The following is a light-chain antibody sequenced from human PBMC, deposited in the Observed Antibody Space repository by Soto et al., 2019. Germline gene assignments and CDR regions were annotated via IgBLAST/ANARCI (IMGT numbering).Light chain of an antibody. V-gene: IGLV2-14*01. J-gene: IGLJ1*01. CDR2: EVS. CDR1: SSDVGSYNY. Sequence: SALTKPASVSGSPGQSITISCTGTSSDVGSYNYVSRYQQHPGKAPKLMIYEVSNRPSGVSNRFSGSKSGNTASLTISGLQAEDEADYYCSSYTSSSTFYVFGPGTKV. CDR3: SSYTSSSTFYV.